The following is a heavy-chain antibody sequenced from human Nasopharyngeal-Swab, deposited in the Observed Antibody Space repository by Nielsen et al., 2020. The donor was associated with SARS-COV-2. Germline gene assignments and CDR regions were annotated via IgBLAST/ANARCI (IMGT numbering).Heavy chain of an antibody. CDR1: GFSISGGYY. CDR2: VSHSGRT. D-gene: IGHD6-13*01. CDR3: ARGGSSWLDNYYYHMDV. Sequence: SETLSLTCTVFGFSISGGYYLGWIRQFPGKGLEWIGSVSHSGRTYYNPSVKSRVIISIDTSKNQFSLILTSVTAADAAMYFCARGGSSWLDNYYYHMDVWGKGTTVTVSS. V-gene: IGHV4-38-2*02. J-gene: IGHJ6*03.